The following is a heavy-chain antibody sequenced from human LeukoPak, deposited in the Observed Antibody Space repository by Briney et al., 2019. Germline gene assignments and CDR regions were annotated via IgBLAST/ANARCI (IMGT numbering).Heavy chain of an antibody. J-gene: IGHJ6*02. D-gene: IGHD4-17*01. Sequence: ASVSVSCKGSGYTFTGYYMHWVRQAPGQGGEWMGWINPNSGGTNYAQKFQGGVTMTRDTSISTAYMELSRLRSDDTAVYYCARGLATVSYYYYGMDVWGQGTTVTVSS. CDR1: GYTFTGYY. CDR3: ARGLATVSYYYYGMDV. CDR2: INPNSGGT. V-gene: IGHV1-2*02.